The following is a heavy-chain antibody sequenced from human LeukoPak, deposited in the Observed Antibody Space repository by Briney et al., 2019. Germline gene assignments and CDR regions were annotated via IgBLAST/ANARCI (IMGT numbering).Heavy chain of an antibody. CDR1: GFTFSSYA. D-gene: IGHD7-27*01. V-gene: IGHV3-30-3*01. J-gene: IGHJ4*02. Sequence: GGSLRLSCAASGFTFSSYAMHWVRQVPGKGLEWVAVISYDGSNKYYADSVKGRFTISRDNSKNTLYLQMNSLRAEDTAVYYCARNGGQIDYWGQGTLVTVSS. CDR3: ARNGGQIDY. CDR2: ISYDGSNK.